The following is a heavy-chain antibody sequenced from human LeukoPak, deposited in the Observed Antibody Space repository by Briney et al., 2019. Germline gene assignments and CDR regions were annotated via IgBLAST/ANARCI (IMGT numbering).Heavy chain of an antibody. V-gene: IGHV4-59*01. Sequence: PSETLSLTCTVSGGSISSYYWSWIRQPPGKGLEWIGYIYYSGSTNYNPSLKSRVTISVDTSKNQFSLKLSSVTAADTVVYYCARKTYYDFWSGPLFDYWGQGTLVTVSS. D-gene: IGHD3-3*01. CDR2: IYYSGST. J-gene: IGHJ4*02. CDR3: ARKTYYDFWSGPLFDY. CDR1: GGSISSYY.